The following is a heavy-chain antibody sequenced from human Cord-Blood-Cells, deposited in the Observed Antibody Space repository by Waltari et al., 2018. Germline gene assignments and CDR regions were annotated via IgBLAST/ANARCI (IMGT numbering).Heavy chain of an antibody. D-gene: IGHD1-26*01. Sequence: EVQLLESGGGLVQPGGSLRLSCAASGFTFSSYAMRWVRQAPGKGLEWVSAISGSGGSTYYADSVKGRFTISRDNSKNTLYLQMNSLRAEDTAVYYCAKFSGSYYYFDYWGQGTLVTVSS. J-gene: IGHJ4*02. CDR3: AKFSGSYYYFDY. CDR1: GFTFSSYA. CDR2: ISGSGGST. V-gene: IGHV3-23*01.